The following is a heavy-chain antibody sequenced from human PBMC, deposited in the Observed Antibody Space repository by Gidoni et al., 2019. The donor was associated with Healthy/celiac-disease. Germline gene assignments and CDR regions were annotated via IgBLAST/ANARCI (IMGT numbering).Heavy chain of an antibody. CDR1: GFTFSSYA. V-gene: IGHV3-23*01. CDR2: ISSSGGST. J-gene: IGHJ4*02. Sequence: EVQLLESGGGWVQPGGSRRLSCAASGFTFSSYAMSWVRQAPGKGLEWVSAISSSGGSTSYADSVKGRFTISRDNSKNTLYLQMNSLRAEDTAIYYCAKDNDFWSGYADYWGQGTLVTVSS. CDR3: AKDNDFWSGYADY. D-gene: IGHD3-3*01.